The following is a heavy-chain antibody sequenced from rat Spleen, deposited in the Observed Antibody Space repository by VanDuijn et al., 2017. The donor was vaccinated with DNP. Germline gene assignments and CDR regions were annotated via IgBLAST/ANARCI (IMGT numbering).Heavy chain of an antibody. D-gene: IGHD1-2*01. CDR2: ISPSGGNT. CDR3: ATLPIITLAAISTWEYFDY. CDR1: GFTFSNSD. Sequence: EVQLVESGGGLVQPGRSLQLSCAASGFTFSNSDMAWVRQAPTKGLEWVAFISPSGGNTYSRDSMKGRFTISRGNAKSTLYLQMDSLRSEDTATYYCATLPIITLAAISTWEYFDYWGQGVMVTVSS. V-gene: IGHV5-19*01. J-gene: IGHJ2*01.